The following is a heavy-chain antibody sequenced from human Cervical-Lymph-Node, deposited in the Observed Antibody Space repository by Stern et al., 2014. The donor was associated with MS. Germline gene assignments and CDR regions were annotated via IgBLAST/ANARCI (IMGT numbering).Heavy chain of an antibody. V-gene: IGHV1-18*01. J-gene: IGHJ3*02. Sequence: QVQLVQSGAEVKKPGASVKVSCKASGYTFSSYGISWVRQAPGQGLEWMGCISTYNGNTNYAQKLQVTVTMTTYTSTSTSYMELRSLRSDDTSVYYCARCLLGSENAFDIWGQGTMVTVSS. D-gene: IGHD2-15*01. CDR1: GYTFSSYG. CDR3: ARCLLGSENAFDI. CDR2: ISTYNGNT.